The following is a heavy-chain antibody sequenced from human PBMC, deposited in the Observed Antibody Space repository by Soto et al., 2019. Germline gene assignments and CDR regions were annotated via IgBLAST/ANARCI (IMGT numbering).Heavy chain of an antibody. Sequence: ASVKVSCKASGYTFTRYDVNWVRQATGQGLEWMGWMNPNSGNTGYAQKFQGRVTMTRNTSISTAYMELSSLRSEDTAVYYCARGARSRLAYYYYMDVWGKGTTVTVSS. CDR1: GYTFTRYD. J-gene: IGHJ6*03. D-gene: IGHD3-3*02. V-gene: IGHV1-8*01. CDR3: ARGARSRLAYYYYMDV. CDR2: MNPNSGNT.